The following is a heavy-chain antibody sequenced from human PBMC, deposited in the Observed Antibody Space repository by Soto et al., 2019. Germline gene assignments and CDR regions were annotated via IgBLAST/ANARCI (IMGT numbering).Heavy chain of an antibody. D-gene: IGHD1-26*01. V-gene: IGHV4-59*01. J-gene: IGHJ2*01. CDR3: ARAPRIVGSSTTYWYFDL. Sequence: QVQLQESGPGLVKPSETLSLTCTVSGGSISRYYWSWIRQSPAKGLEWIGYIFYSGSTNYNPSLEGRVSIPVDTSKNQFSLKLTSVTAADTAVYYCARAPRIVGSSTTYWYFDLWGRGTLVTVSS. CDR2: IFYSGST. CDR1: GGSISRYY.